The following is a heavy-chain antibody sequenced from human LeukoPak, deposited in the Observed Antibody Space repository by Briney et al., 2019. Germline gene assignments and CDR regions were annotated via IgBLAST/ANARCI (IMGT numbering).Heavy chain of an antibody. Sequence: ASVKVSCKASGYTFTSYGISWVRQAPGQGLEWMGWINPNSGGTNYAQKFQGRVTMTRDTSISTAYMELSRLRSDDTAVYYCARAGDFFGVVIPFPDAFDIWGQGTMVTVSS. CDR3: ARAGDFFGVVIPFPDAFDI. CDR2: INPNSGGT. D-gene: IGHD3-3*01. J-gene: IGHJ3*02. V-gene: IGHV1-2*02. CDR1: GYTFTSYG.